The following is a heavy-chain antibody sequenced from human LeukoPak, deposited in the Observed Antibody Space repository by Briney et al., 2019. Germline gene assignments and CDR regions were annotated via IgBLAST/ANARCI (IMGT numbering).Heavy chain of an antibody. CDR1: GGSMTTYY. J-gene: IGHJ5*02. CDR3: ARAIIADLWSGSQFYP. Sequence: PSETLSLTSTGSGGSMTTYYGSWIRQPPGKGLEWIGHIYYSGSTNYNPSLKSRVTISVDTSKNQFSLKLSSVTAADTAVYYCARAIIADLWSGSQFYPWGGGNLFTVSS. D-gene: IGHD3-3*01. CDR2: IYYSGST. V-gene: IGHV4-59*01.